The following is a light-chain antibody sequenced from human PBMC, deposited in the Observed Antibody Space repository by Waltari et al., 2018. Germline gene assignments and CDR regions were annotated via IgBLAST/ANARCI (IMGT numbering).Light chain of an antibody. J-gene: IGKJ1*01. CDR1: QTFGLY. Sequence: DIQMTQSPSSLSASIGDRVTITCRASQTFGLYLNWYQHKAGKAPNLLIYSTSTLLSGVPSRVSGSGSGKDFTLTISSRQPEDFSTYYCQQSFTAPGPFGQGTKVEVK. CDR3: QQSFTAPGP. CDR2: STS. V-gene: IGKV1-39*01.